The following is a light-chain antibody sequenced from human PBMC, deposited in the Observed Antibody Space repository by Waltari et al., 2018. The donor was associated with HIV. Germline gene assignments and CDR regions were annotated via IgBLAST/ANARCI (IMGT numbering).Light chain of an antibody. J-gene: IGLJ3*02. CDR1: SSNIGSHF. Sequence: QSVLTQPPSTSATPGQRVTILCSGASSNIGSHFVSWYQHLPGATPKLLIYESDRRPSGVPDRFSGSESGTSASRAISGLRSEDEADYYCAAWDNYLNAWVFGGGTRVTVL. V-gene: IGLV1-47*01. CDR2: ESD. CDR3: AAWDNYLNAWV.